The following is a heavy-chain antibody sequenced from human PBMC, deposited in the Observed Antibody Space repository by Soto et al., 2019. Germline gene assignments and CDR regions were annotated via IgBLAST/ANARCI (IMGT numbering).Heavy chain of an antibody. V-gene: IGHV3-30-3*02. CDR2: ISNDGNNN. CDR1: GFTFRSYA. Sequence: QVQPVESGGGVVQHGRSLRLSCVVSGFTFRSYAMHWVRQAPGKGLEWVAVISNDGNNNYHADSVKGRVTISRDNSKNTLYLHMDSLSAEDTALNFCSRFVGYGSSEYDFYDWDQGIQVIVS. CDR3: SRFVGYGSSEYDFYD. J-gene: IGHJ4*02. D-gene: IGHD6-13*01.